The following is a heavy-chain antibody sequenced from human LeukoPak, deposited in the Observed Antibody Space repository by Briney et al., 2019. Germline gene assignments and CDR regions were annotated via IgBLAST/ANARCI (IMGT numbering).Heavy chain of an antibody. J-gene: IGHJ4*02. CDR1: GYTFTGYY. V-gene: IGHV1-2*04. Sequence: GASVKVSCKASGYTFTGYYMHWVRQAPGQGLEWMGWINPNSGGTNYAQKFQGWVTMTRDTSISTAYIELSRLRSDDTAVYYCARDRRRSGRLDFDYWGQGPLVTVSS. D-gene: IGHD6-19*01. CDR2: INPNSGGT. CDR3: ARDRRRSGRLDFDY.